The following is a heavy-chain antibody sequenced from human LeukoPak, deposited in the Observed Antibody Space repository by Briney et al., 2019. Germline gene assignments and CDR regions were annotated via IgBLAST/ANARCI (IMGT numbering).Heavy chain of an antibody. Sequence: PSETLSLTCAVYGGSFSGYYWSWIRQPPGKGLEWIGEINHSGSTNYNPSLKSRVTISVDTSKNQFSLKLSSVTAADTAVYYCARGRGYSYGLHYDSSGYRAKYGMDVWGQGTTVTVSS. CDR3: ARGRGYSYGLHYDSSGYRAKYGMDV. CDR2: INHSGST. V-gene: IGHV4-34*01. J-gene: IGHJ6*02. CDR1: GGSFSGYY. D-gene: IGHD3-22*01.